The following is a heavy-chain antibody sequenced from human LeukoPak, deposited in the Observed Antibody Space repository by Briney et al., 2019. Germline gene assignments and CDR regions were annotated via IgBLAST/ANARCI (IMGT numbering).Heavy chain of an antibody. CDR2: TYYRSKWIS. CDR1: VDSVSSNSAA. J-gene: IGHJ4*02. D-gene: IGHD1/OR15-1a*01. CDR3: ARKGTVTTPFDY. Sequence: SQTLSLTCAISVDSVSSNSAAWNWIRQSPSRGLEWLGRTYYRSKWISDYAVSVKSRMTINADTSKNQFSLQVNSVTPEDTAVYYCARKGTVTTPFDYWGQGILVTVSS. V-gene: IGHV6-1*01.